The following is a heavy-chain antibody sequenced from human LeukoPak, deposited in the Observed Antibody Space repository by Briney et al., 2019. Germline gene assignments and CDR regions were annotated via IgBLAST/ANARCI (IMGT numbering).Heavy chain of an antibody. CDR1: GFTFSSYA. V-gene: IGHV3-30*04. CDR2: ISYDGSNK. D-gene: IGHD1-26*01. CDR3: AREGIVGAFDY. Sequence: GGSLRLSCAASGFTFSSYAMHWVRQAPGKGLEWVAVISYDGSNKYYADSVKGRFTISRDNSKNTLYLQMNSLGAEDTAVYYCAREGIVGAFDYWGQGTLVTVSS. J-gene: IGHJ4*02.